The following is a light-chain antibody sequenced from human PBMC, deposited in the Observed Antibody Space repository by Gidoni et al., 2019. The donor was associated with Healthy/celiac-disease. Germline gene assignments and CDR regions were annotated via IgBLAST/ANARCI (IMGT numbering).Light chain of an antibody. Sequence: EIVMTPSPATLSVSPGERATLSCRASQSVSSNLAWYQQKPGQAPRLLIYGASTRATGIPARFSGSGSGTEFTLTISSLQSEDFAVYYCQQYNNWLFTFGPGTKVDL. CDR1: QSVSSN. CDR2: GAS. CDR3: QQYNNWLFT. J-gene: IGKJ3*01. V-gene: IGKV3-15*01.